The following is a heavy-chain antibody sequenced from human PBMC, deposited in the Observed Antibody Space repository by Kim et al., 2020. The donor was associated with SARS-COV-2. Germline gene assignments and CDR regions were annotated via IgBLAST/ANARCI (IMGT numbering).Heavy chain of an antibody. CDR3: ARGRSSDL. V-gene: IGHV4-59*13. CDR1: GASITTYF. CDR2: IYYSGTT. J-gene: IGHJ5*02. D-gene: IGHD1-26*01. Sequence: SETLSLTCTVSGASITTYFWSWIRQPPGKGLEWIGYIYYSGTTKYNPSLQSRVTISVDMSKNQFSLRLSSVTAADTAVYYCARGRSSDLWGQGTLVTVSS.